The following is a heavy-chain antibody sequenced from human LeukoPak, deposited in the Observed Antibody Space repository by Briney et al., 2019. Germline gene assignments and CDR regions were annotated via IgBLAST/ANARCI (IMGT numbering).Heavy chain of an antibody. CDR2: IIPIFGTA. V-gene: IGHV1-69*05. J-gene: IGHJ1*01. Sequence: SVKVSCKASGGTFSSYAISWVRQAPGQGLEWMRGIIPIFGTANYAQKFQGRVTITTDESTSTAYMELSSLRSEDTAVYYCASSLEHIVVVTARVERLLGVFQHWGQGTLVTVSS. CDR1: GGTFSSYA. D-gene: IGHD2-21*02. CDR3: ASSLEHIVVVTARVERLLGVFQH.